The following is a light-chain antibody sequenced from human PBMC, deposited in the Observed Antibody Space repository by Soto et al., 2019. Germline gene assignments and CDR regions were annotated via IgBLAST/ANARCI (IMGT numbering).Light chain of an antibody. J-gene: IGLJ1*01. CDR1: TSDVGGYNY. CDR2: EVT. Sequence: QSPLTQPASVSGSVGQSITMSCTGTTSDVGGYNYVSWYQQHPGKAPILMIYEVTNRPSGVSNRFSGSKSGNTASLTISGLQVEDEAEYFCGSYTGSITYACGPGPKVT. V-gene: IGLV2-14*01. CDR3: GSYTGSITYA.